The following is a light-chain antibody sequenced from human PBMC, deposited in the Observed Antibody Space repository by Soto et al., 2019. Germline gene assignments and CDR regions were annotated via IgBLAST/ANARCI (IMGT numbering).Light chain of an antibody. CDR3: QQYNNWPIT. Sequence: EVVLTQSPATLSLSPGERATLSCRASQSVSSNLAWYQQKPGQAPRLLIYGASTRATGTPARFSGSGSGTEFTLTISSLQSEDFAVYYCQQYNNWPITFGQGTRLEIK. J-gene: IGKJ5*01. CDR1: QSVSSN. V-gene: IGKV3D-15*01. CDR2: GAS.